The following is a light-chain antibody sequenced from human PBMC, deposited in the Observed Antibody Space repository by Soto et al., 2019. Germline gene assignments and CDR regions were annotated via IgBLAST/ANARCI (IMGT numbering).Light chain of an antibody. J-gene: IGLJ2*01. CDR3: SSYTSSSTRVV. Sequence: QPVLTQPASVSGSPGQSITISCTGTSSDVGGYNYVSWYQQHPGKAPKLMICDVNIRPSGVSNRFSGSKSGNTASLTISGLQAEDEADYYCSSYTSSSTRVVFGGGTKLTVL. CDR2: DVN. V-gene: IGLV2-14*01. CDR1: SSDVGGYNY.